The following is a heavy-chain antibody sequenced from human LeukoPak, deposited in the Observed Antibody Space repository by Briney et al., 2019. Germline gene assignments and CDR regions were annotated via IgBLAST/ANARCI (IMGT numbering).Heavy chain of an antibody. D-gene: IGHD5-18*01. V-gene: IGHV3-23*01. Sequence: GGSLRLSCAASGFTFSDYYMTWIRQAPGKGLEWVSVISGSGGSTYHADSVKGRFTISRDNSKNTLYLQMNSLRAEDTAVYYCARGNGYNYAYYFDYWGQGTLVTVSS. CDR1: GFTFSDYY. CDR3: ARGNGYNYAYYFDY. CDR2: ISGSGGST. J-gene: IGHJ4*02.